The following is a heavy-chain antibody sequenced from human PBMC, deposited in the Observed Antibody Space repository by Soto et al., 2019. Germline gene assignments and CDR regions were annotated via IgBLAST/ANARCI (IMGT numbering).Heavy chain of an antibody. CDR2: IKQDGSEK. V-gene: IGHV3-7*01. CDR3: ATDNVRVGASTGAYYYYGMDV. Sequence: GGSLRLSCAASGFTFSSYWISWVRQAPGKGLEWVANIKQDGSEKYYVDSVKGRFTISRDNAKNSVYLQMNSLRAEDTAVYYCATDNVRVGASTGAYYYYGMDVWGQGTRVTVSS. J-gene: IGHJ6*02. D-gene: IGHD1-26*01. CDR1: GFTFSSYW.